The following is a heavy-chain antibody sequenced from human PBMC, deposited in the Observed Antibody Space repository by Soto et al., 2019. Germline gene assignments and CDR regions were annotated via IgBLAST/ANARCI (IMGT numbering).Heavy chain of an antibody. Sequence: QVQLVESGGGVVQPGRSLRLSCAASGFTFSSYAMHWVRQAPGKGLEWVAVISYDGSNKYYADSVKGRFTISRDNSKNTLYLQMNSLRAEDTAVYYCARDSHTDNSNVGGDWGQRTLVTVSS. CDR2: ISYDGSNK. CDR1: GFTFSSYA. CDR3: ARDSHTDNSNVGGD. V-gene: IGHV3-30-3*01. J-gene: IGHJ4*02. D-gene: IGHD1-20*01.